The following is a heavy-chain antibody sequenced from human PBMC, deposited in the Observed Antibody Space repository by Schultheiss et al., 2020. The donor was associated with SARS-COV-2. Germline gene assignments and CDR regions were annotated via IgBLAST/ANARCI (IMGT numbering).Heavy chain of an antibody. CDR1: GGSISSSNW. CDR3: ARGRYVAAAGYYFDS. Sequence: SQTLSLTCAVSGGSISSSNWWSWVRQPPGKGLEWIGYIYYSGSTYYNPSLKSLGTISVDTSKNQFSLKLSSVTAADTAVYYCARGRYVAAAGYYFDSWGQGTLVTVSS. J-gene: IGHJ4*02. D-gene: IGHD6-13*01. CDR2: IYYSGST. V-gene: IGHV4-4*02.